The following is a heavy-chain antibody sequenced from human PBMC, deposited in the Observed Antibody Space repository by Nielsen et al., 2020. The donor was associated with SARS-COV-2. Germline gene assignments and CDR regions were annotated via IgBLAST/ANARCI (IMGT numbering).Heavy chain of an antibody. CDR1: GGTFSSYA. D-gene: IGHD4-17*01. CDR3: ARDIGYGDYSFDP. J-gene: IGHJ5*02. Sequence: SVKVSCKASGGTFSSYAISWVRQAPGQGLEWMGGIIPIFGTANYAQKFQGRVTITADESTSTAYMELSSLRSEDTAVYYCARDIGYGDYSFDPWGQGTLVTVSS. V-gene: IGHV1-69*13. CDR2: IIPIFGTA.